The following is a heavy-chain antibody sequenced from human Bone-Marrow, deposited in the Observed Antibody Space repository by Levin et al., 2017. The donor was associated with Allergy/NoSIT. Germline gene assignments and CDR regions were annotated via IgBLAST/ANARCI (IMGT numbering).Heavy chain of an antibody. V-gene: IGHV4-30-2*05. CDR3: ARLSLTFYDILTGYYSPIGTFDY. CDR1: GGSISSGGYS. Sequence: PSETLSLTCAVSGGSISSGGYSWSWIRQPPGKGLEWIGYIFHSGSTSYNPSLKSRVNISVDTSKSQFSLQLSSVTAADTAVYYCARLSLTFYDILTGYYSPIGTFDYWGQGTLVTVSS. J-gene: IGHJ4*02. CDR2: IFHSGST. D-gene: IGHD3-9*01.